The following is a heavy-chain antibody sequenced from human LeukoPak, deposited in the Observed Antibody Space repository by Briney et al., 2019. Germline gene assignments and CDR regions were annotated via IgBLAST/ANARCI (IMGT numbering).Heavy chain of an antibody. Sequence: TSETLSLTGTVSGGSISSYYWSWIRQPPGKRLEWIGYTSYSGSTDYNPSLKSRVTMSVDTSKNQFSLKLSSVTAADTAVYYCGRRTYYDTLTGYTYWYFDLWGRGTLVTVSS. CDR1: GGSISSYY. V-gene: IGHV4-59*01. CDR3: GRRTYYDTLTGYTYWYFDL. J-gene: IGHJ2*01. CDR2: TSYSGST. D-gene: IGHD3-9*01.